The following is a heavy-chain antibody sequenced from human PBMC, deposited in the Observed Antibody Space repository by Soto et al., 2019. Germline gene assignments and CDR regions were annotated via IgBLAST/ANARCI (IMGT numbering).Heavy chain of an antibody. D-gene: IGHD3-22*01. J-gene: IGHJ6*02. CDR3: ARAITMIVVTDYYYGMDV. V-gene: IGHV6-1*01. Sequence: KSSETLSLTCAISGDSVSSNSAAWNWIRQSPSRGLEWLGRAYYRSKWYNDYAVSVKSRITINPDTSKNQFSLQLNSVTPEDTAVYYCARAITMIVVTDYYYGMDVWGQGTTVTVSS. CDR1: GDSVSSNSAA. CDR2: AYYRSKWYN.